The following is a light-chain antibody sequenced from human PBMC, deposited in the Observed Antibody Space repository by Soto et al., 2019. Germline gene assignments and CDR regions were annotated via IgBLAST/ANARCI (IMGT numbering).Light chain of an antibody. CDR1: QSIDTY. V-gene: IGKV1-39*01. CDR3: QQVYSTPGT. CDR2: AAT. J-gene: IGKJ1*01. Sequence: DIQMTQSPSSLSASVGERVTITCRASQSIDTYLNWYQLKPGKAPNLLIYAATRLHTGVPSGFSGSGSGTGFTLSINNLQPEDFATYYCQQVYSTPGTFGQGTKV.